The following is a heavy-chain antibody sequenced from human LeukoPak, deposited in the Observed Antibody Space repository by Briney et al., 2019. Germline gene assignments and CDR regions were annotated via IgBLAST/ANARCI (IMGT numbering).Heavy chain of an antibody. CDR3: ARVAVAQYYFDY. V-gene: IGHV1-18*01. CDR2: ISAYNGNT. CDR1: GYTFTNYG. D-gene: IGHD4-23*01. Sequence: GASVKVSCKASGYTFTNYGINWMRQAPGQGLEWMGYISAYNGNTNYAQKFQGRVTMTTDTSTNTVYVELGSLRSDDTAVYYCARVAVAQYYFDYWGQGTLVTVSS. J-gene: IGHJ4*02.